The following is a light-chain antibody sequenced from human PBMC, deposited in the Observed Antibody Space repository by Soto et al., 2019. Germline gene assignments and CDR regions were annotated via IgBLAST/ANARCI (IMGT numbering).Light chain of an antibody. Sequence: DIVMTQSPDSLAVSLGERATINCKSSQSVLYSSNNKNYLAWYQQKPGQPPKLLLSWASARESGIPERFSGSGSGTLFTLSISSLQAEDVAVYYCQQYYTLPLTFGEGTKVDIK. V-gene: IGKV4-1*01. CDR2: WAS. CDR3: QQYYTLPLT. CDR1: QSVLYSSNNKNY. J-gene: IGKJ4*01.